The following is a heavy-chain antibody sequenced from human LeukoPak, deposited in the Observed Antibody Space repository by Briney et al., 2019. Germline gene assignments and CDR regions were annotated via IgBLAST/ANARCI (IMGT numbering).Heavy chain of an antibody. CDR2: IWYDGSNK. Sequence: GGSLRLSCAASGFTFNNYGMHWVRQAPGKGLEWVAIIWYDGSNKYYTDSVKGRFTISRDNSKNTLYLQMNSLRAEDTAVYYCARDFSLQLFDYWGQGTLVTVFS. J-gene: IGHJ4*02. V-gene: IGHV3-33*01. CDR1: GFTFNNYG. CDR3: ARDFSLQLFDY. D-gene: IGHD5-24*01.